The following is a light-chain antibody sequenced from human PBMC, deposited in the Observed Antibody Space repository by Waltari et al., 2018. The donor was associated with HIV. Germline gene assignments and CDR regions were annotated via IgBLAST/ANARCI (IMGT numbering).Light chain of an antibody. J-gene: IGLJ3*02. CDR3: AAWDDSLSGRV. Sequence: QSVLTQPPSASGTPGQRVTISCSGSSSNIGSNYVYWYQQLPGTAPKLLIYRNNQRPAGVPYLFSCSKSGTSASLAISGLRSEDEADYYCAAWDDSLSGRVFGGGTKLTVL. CDR2: RNN. CDR1: SSNIGSNY. V-gene: IGLV1-47*01.